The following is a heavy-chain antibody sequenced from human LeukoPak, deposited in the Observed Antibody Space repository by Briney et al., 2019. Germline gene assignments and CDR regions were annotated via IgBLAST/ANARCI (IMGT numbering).Heavy chain of an antibody. D-gene: IGHD3-22*01. CDR2: IYYSGST. V-gene: IGHV4-59*01. CDR1: GGSISSYY. J-gene: IGHJ5*02. Sequence: SETLSLTCTVSGGSISSYYWSWIRQPPGKGLEWIGYIYYSGSTNYNPSLKSRVTISVDTSKDQFSLKLSSVTAADTAVYYCARGGGYDSSGYYRNWFDPWGQGTLVTVSS. CDR3: ARGGGYDSSGYYRNWFDP.